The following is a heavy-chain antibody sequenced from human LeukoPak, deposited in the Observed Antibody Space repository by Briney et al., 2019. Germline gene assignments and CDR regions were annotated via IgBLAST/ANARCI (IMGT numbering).Heavy chain of an antibody. Sequence: SETLSLTCDVYGGSFSGYYWSWIRQPPGKGLEWIGEINHSGSTNYNPSLKSRVTISVDTSKNQFSLKLSSVTAADTAVYYCARRRYCSGGSCQNKVTYYFDYWGQGTLVTVPS. D-gene: IGHD2-15*01. J-gene: IGHJ4*02. CDR3: ARRRYCSGGSCQNKVTYYFDY. CDR2: INHSGST. CDR1: GGSFSGYY. V-gene: IGHV4-34*01.